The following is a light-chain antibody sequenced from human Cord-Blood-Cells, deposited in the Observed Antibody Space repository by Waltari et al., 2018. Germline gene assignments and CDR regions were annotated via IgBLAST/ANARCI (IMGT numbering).Light chain of an antibody. V-gene: IGLV2-23*01. Sequence: QSALTPPASVSGSPGQPLTISCTGTSSSDGGFNLVFWYQQHPGKAPKLMIYEGSKRPSGVSNRFSGSKSGNTASLTISGLQAEDEADYYCCSYAGSSTWVFGGGTKLTVL. J-gene: IGLJ3*02. CDR1: SSSDGGFNL. CDR2: EGS. CDR3: CSYAGSSTWV.